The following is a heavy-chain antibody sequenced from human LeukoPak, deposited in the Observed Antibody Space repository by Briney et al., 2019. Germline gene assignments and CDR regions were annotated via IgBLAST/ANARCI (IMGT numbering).Heavy chain of an antibody. J-gene: IGHJ4*02. CDR3: ARSGWPYYFDY. Sequence: GRSLRGSDAGPAVAVTNDWLHCLRQAPGKGLVWLWRLHSDGTSTSYADSVRGRFTISRDNARNTLYLQMNTLRAEDTAVYYCARSGWPYYFDYWGQGTLVTVSS. CDR2: LHSDGTST. CDR1: AVAVTNDW. V-gene: IGHV3-74*01. D-gene: IGHD6-25*01.